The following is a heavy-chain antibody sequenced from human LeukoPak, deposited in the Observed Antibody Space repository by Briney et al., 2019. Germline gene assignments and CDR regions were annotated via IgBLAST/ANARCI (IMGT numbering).Heavy chain of an antibody. CDR1: GYTLTELS. CDR2: FDPEDGET. D-gene: IGHD3-10*01. V-gene: IGHV1-24*01. Sequence: ASVKVSCKVSGYTLTELSMHWVRQAPGKGLEWMGGFDPEDGETIYAQEFQGRVTMTEDTSTDTAYMELSSPRSEDTAVYYCATGIRMVRGVIIGYYYYGMDVWGQGTTVTVSS. J-gene: IGHJ6*02. CDR3: ATGIRMVRGVIIGYYYYGMDV.